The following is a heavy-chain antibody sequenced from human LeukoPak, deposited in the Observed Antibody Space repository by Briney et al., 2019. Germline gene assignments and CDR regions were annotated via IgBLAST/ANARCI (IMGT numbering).Heavy chain of an antibody. Sequence: ASVKVSCKVSGYTLTELSMHWVRQAPGKGLEWVGGFDPEDGETIYAQKFQGRVTMTEDTSTDTAYMELSSLRSEDTAVYYCATDKSYFQQLVHLFYYWGQGTLVTVSS. CDR3: ATDKSYFQQLVHLFYY. CDR1: GYTLTELS. V-gene: IGHV1-24*01. J-gene: IGHJ4*02. CDR2: FDPEDGET. D-gene: IGHD6-13*01.